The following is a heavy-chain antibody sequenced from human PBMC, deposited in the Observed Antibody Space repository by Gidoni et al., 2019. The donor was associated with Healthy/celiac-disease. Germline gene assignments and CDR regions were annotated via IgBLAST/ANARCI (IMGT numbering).Heavy chain of an antibody. Sequence: QVQLQESGPGLVKPSQTLSLTCTVSGGSISSGSYYWSWIRQPAGKGLEWIGRIYTSGSTNYNPSLKSRVTISVDTSKNQFSLKLSSVTAADTAVYYCARDRQYNWNDAFDIWGQGTMVTVSS. CDR2: IYTSGST. J-gene: IGHJ3*02. CDR1: GGSISSGSYY. D-gene: IGHD1-20*01. CDR3: ARDRQYNWNDAFDI. V-gene: IGHV4-61*02.